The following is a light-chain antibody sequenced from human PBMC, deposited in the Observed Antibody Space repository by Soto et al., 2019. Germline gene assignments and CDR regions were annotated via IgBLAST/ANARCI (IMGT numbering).Light chain of an antibody. CDR2: EVS. J-gene: IGLJ1*01. Sequence: SALTQPASVSGSPGQSITISCTGTSSDVGGYNYVSWHQQHPGKAPKLMIYEVSNRPSGVSDRFSGSKSGDTASLTISGLQAEDEADYYCSSYTSSSTRVFGTGTKVTVL. V-gene: IGLV2-14*01. CDR3: SSYTSSSTRV. CDR1: SSDVGGYNY.